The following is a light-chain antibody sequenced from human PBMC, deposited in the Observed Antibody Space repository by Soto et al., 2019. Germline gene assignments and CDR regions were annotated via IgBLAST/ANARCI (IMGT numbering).Light chain of an antibody. CDR1: QSLGYW. J-gene: IGKJ1*01. Sequence: DIEMTQSPSTLSASVGDRVTITCRASQSLGYWLAWDQQKPGKAPTFLVYDASSLHSGVPAMFSGSGCGSEFTLIISVEEPDDCGTYYCQQYYSSWTFGQGTKVEIK. CDR3: QQYYSSWT. CDR2: DAS. V-gene: IGKV1-5*01.